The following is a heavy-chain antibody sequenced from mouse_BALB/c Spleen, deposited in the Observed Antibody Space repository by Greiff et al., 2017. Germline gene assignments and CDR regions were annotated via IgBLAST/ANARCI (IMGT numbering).Heavy chain of an antibody. CDR2: ISSGGSYT. CDR1: GFTFSSYG. V-gene: IGHV5-6*01. D-gene: IGHD3-2*01. CDR3: ADSSGGFAY. Sequence: EVQLVESGGGLVQPGGSLKLSCAASGFTFSSYGMSWVRQTPDKRLELVATISSGGSYTYYPDSVKGRFTISRDNAKNTLYLQMSSLRSEDTAMYYCADSSGGFAYWGQGTLVTVSA. J-gene: IGHJ3*01.